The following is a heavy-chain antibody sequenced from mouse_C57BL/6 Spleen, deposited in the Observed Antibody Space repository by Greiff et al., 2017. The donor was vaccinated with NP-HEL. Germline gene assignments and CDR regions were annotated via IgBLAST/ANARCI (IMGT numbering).Heavy chain of an antibody. CDR3: ARTAYGSSSWFAY. V-gene: IGHV1-69*01. D-gene: IGHD1-1*01. CDR2: IDPSDSYT. J-gene: IGHJ3*01. CDR1: GYTFTSYW. Sequence: QVQLQQPGAELVMPGASVKLSCKASGYTFTSYWMHWVKQRPGQGLEWIGEIDPSDSYTNYNQKFKGKSTLTVDKSSSTAYMLLSSLTSEDSAVYFCARTAYGSSSWFAYWGQGTLVTVSA.